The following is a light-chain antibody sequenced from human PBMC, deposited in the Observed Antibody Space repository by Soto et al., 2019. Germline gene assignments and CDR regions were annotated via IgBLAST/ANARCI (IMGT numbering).Light chain of an antibody. CDR1: QSISSW. CDR2: KAS. V-gene: IGKV1-5*03. Sequence: ASVGDSVTITCRASQSISSWLAWYQQKPGKAPKLLIYKASSLESGVPSRFSGSGSGTEFTLTISSLQPDDFATYYCQQYNNYSWTFGQGTKVDIK. J-gene: IGKJ1*01. CDR3: QQYNNYSWT.